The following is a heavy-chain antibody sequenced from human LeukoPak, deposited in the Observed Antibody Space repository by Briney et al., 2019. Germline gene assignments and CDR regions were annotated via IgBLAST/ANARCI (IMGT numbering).Heavy chain of an antibody. V-gene: IGHV4-34*01. CDR2: INHSGST. Sequence: PSETLSLTCAVYGGSFSGYYWSWIRQPPGKGPEWIGEINHSGSTNYNPSLKSRVTISVDTSKNQFSLKLSSVTAADTAVYYCARDVRYYYYYYMDVWGKGTTVTVSS. J-gene: IGHJ6*03. D-gene: IGHD6-6*01. CDR1: GGSFSGYY. CDR3: ARDVRYYYYYYMDV.